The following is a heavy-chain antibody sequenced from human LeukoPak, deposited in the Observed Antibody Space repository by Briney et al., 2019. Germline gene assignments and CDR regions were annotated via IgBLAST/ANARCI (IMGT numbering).Heavy chain of an antibody. D-gene: IGHD1-7*01. V-gene: IGHV1-18*01. CDR3: ARGRNNWNYFGI. Sequence: ASVTVSFKASGYTFTSYGISWVRQAPGQGLEWMGWISAYNGNTNYAQKLQGRVTMTTDTSTSTAYMELRSLRSDDTAVYYCARGRNNWNYFGIWGQGTLVTVSS. CDR1: GYTFTSYG. J-gene: IGHJ3*02. CDR2: ISAYNGNT.